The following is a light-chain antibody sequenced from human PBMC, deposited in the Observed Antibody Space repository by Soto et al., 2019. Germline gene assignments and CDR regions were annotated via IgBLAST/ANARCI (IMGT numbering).Light chain of an antibody. CDR3: SSYTSGSTLV. V-gene: IGLV2-14*01. Sequence: QSALTQPAYVSGSPGQSITISCTGTSSDVGGYNYVSWYQQHPGKAPKLMIYEVSNRPSGVSNRFSGSKSGNTASLTISGLQAEDEADYYCSSYTSGSTLVFGGGTKVTVL. CDR2: EVS. J-gene: IGLJ2*01. CDR1: SSDVGGYNY.